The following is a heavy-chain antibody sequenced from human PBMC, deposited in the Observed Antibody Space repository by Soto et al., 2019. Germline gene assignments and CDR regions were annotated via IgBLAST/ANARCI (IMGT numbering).Heavy chain of an antibody. J-gene: IGHJ3*02. CDR1: GGSISSSNW. CDR2: IYHSGST. CDR3: ARAGPGYGHNRHFDI. V-gene: IGHV4-4*02. D-gene: IGHD4-17*01. Sequence: QVQLQESGPGLVKPSGTLSLTCAVSGGSISSSNWWSWVRQPPGKGLEWIGEIYHSGSTNYNPSLKSRVTLSVDKCKIQFSLKLSSVTAADTALQSFARAGPGYGHNRHFDIWGQGTMVTVSS.